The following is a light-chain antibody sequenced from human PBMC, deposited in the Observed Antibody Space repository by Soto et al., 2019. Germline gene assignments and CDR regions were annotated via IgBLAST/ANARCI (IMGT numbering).Light chain of an antibody. CDR2: EVS. J-gene: IGLJ2*01. V-gene: IGLV2-8*01. CDR1: SSDVGGYNF. CDR3: SSYAGSNIVV. Sequence: QSVLTQPPSASGSPGQSVTISCTGTSSDVGGYNFVSWYQQHPGKAPKRMIYEVSERPSGVPDRFSGSKSGNTASLTVSGLQAEDEADYYCSSYAGSNIVVFGGATKVTVL.